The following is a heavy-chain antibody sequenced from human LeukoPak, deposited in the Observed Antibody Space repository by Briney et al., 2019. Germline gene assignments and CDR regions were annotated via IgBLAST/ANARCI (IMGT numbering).Heavy chain of an antibody. J-gene: IGHJ4*02. CDR3: AKSGPYCTGAHCYTPDY. CDR1: GYTFTNYY. CDR2: IDPSAGST. D-gene: IGHD2-8*02. Sequence: ASVKVSCKASGYTFTNYYMHWVRQAPGQGLEWMGVIDPSAGSTTYAQKFQGRVTMTRDTATSTVYMEVSSLRAEDTAVYYCAKSGPYCTGAHCYTPDYWGQGTLVTVSS. V-gene: IGHV1-46*01.